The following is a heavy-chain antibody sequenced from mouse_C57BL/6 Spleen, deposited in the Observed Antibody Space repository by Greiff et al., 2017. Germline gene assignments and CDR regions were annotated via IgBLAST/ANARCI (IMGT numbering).Heavy chain of an antibody. Sequence: EVQRVESGGGLVKPGGSLKLSCAASGFTFSDYGMHWVRQAPEKGLEWVAYISSGSSTIYYADTVKGRFTISRDNAKNTLFLQMTSLRSEDTAMYYCATPYYGSSLNYFDYWGQGTTLTVSS. V-gene: IGHV5-17*01. J-gene: IGHJ2*01. CDR2: ISSGSSTI. CDR1: GFTFSDYG. D-gene: IGHD1-1*01. CDR3: ATPYYGSSLNYFDY.